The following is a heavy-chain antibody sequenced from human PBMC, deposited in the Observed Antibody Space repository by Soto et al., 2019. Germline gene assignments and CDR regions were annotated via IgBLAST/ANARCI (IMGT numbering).Heavy chain of an antibody. CDR3: AREIVTTGEYYFGS. CDR1: GFTFSDYY. CDR2: ISSSGSTI. V-gene: IGHV3-11*01. Sequence: PGGSLRLSCAASGFTFSDYYMSWIRQAPGKGLEWVSYISSSGSTIYYADSVKGRFTISRDNAKNSLYLQMNSLRAEDTAVYYCAREIVTTGEYYFGSWGLGTLVTVSS. D-gene: IGHD3-22*01. J-gene: IGHJ4*02.